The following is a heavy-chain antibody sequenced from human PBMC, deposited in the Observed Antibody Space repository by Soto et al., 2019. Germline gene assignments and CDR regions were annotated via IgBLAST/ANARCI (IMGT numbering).Heavy chain of an antibody. V-gene: IGHV1-69*13. CDR2: IIPIFGTA. D-gene: IGHD5-18*01. Sequence: SVNVSCTASGGTFSSYAISWVRQAPGQGLEWMGGIIPIFGTANYAQKFQGRVTITADESTSTAYMELSSLRSEDTAVYYCARADTAMVSLRYYYDYWGHGTLVTVSA. CDR3: ARADTAMVSLRYYYDY. J-gene: IGHJ4*01. CDR1: GGTFSSYA.